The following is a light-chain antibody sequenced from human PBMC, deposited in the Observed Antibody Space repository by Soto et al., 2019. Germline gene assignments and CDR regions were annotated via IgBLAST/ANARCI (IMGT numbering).Light chain of an antibody. CDR1: QSLSSW. CDR3: QQYNSYWM. Sequence: DIQMTQSPSTLSASVGDTVTITCRASQSLSSWLAWYQQKPGKAPKVLIYDASSLESGVPSRFSGSGSGTEFTLTISSLQPDDFATYYCQQYNSYWMFGQGTKVDIK. V-gene: IGKV1-5*01. CDR2: DAS. J-gene: IGKJ1*01.